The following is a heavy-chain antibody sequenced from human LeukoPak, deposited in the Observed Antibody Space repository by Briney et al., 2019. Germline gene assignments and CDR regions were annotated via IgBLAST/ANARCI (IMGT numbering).Heavy chain of an antibody. CDR3: SRDLSVYYYYYFDF. CDR2: ISHTGTT. V-gene: IGHV4-38-2*02. D-gene: IGHD3-22*01. CDR1: DYTIGRGYS. J-gene: IGHJ4*02. Sequence: SETLSLTCTVSDYTIGRGYSWGWIRQPPGKGLEWIATISHTGTTYYNPSLNTRVTMTLDTSRNQFSLRLSSVTAADTAVYYCSRDLSVYYYYYFDFWGQGTLVTVSS.